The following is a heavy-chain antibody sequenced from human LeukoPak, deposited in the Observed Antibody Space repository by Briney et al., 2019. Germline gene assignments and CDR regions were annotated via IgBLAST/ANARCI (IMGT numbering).Heavy chain of an antibody. CDR1: GGSFSGYY. D-gene: IGHD2-2*01. CDR2: INHSGST. Sequence: SETLSLTCAVYGGSFSGYYWSWIRQPPGKGLEWIGEINHSGSTNYNPSLKSRVTISVDTSKNQFSLKLSSVTAAGTAVYYCARAYCSSTSCYGYDYWGQGTLVTVSS. V-gene: IGHV4-34*01. J-gene: IGHJ4*02. CDR3: ARAYCSSTSCYGYDY.